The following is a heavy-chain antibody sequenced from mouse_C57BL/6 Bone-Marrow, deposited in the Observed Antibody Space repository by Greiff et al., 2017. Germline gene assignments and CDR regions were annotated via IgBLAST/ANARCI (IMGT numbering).Heavy chain of an antibody. V-gene: IGHV1-74*01. CDR3: AKEFITTVVADY. Sequence: VQLQQPGAELVKPGASVKVSCKASGYTFTSYWIHWVKQRPGQGLEWIGRIHPSDSDTNYNQKFKGKATLTVDKSSSTAYMQLSSLTSEVSAVYYCAKEFITTVVADYWGQGTTLTVSS. CDR1: GYTFTSYW. CDR2: IHPSDSDT. D-gene: IGHD1-1*01. J-gene: IGHJ2*01.